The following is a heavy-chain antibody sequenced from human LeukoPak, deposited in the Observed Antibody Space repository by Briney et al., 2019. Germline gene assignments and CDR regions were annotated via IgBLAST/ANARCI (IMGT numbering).Heavy chain of an antibody. CDR1: GFTFSDYY. CDR2: ISSSGSTI. J-gene: IGHJ4*02. V-gene: IGHV3-11*04. Sequence: GGSLRLSCAASGFTFSDYYMSWIRQAPGKGLEWVSYISSSGSTIYYADSVKGRFTISRDNAKNSLYLQMNTLRAEDTAVYYCARDRSPGYFDYWGQGTLVTVSS. CDR3: ARDRSPGYFDY.